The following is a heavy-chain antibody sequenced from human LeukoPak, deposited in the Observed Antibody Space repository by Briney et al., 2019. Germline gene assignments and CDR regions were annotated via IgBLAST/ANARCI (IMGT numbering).Heavy chain of an antibody. J-gene: IGHJ4*02. V-gene: IGHV1-69*04. D-gene: IGHD5-12*01. CDR2: IIPILGIA. Sequence: SVKVSCKASGGTFSSYAISWVRQAPGQGLEWMGRIIPILGIANYAQKFQGRVTITADKSTSTAYMELSSLRSADTAVYYCARHRGSGYPYFDYWGQGTLVTVSS. CDR1: GGTFSSYA. CDR3: ARHRGSGYPYFDY.